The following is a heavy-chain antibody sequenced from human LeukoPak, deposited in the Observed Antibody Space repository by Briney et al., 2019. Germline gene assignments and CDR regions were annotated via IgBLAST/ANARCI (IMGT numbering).Heavy chain of an antibody. CDR1: GFTFSSYA. V-gene: IGHV3-30*04. CDR3: VKVSGDY. CDR2: ISYDGSNK. J-gene: IGHJ4*02. Sequence: PGGSLRLSCAASGFTFSSYAMHWVRQAPGKGLEWVAVISYDGSNKYYADSVKGRFTISRDNSKNTLYLQMNSLRAEDTAVYYCVKVSGDYWGQGTLVTVSS.